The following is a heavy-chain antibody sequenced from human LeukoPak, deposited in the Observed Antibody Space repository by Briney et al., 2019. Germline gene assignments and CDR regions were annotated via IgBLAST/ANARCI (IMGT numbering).Heavy chain of an antibody. J-gene: IGHJ4*02. CDR2: IYYSGST. Sequence: SETLSLTCTVSGGSISSYYWSWIRQPPGKGLEWIGYIYYSGSTNYNPSLKSRVTISVDTSKDQFSLKLSSVTAADTAVYYCASAYDSSGYYLDYWGQGTLVTVSS. V-gene: IGHV4-59*08. CDR1: GGSISSYY. D-gene: IGHD3-22*01. CDR3: ASAYDSSGYYLDY.